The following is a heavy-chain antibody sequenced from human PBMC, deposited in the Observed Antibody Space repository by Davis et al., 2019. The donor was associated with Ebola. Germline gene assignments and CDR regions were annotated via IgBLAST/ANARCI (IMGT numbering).Heavy chain of an antibody. CDR3: ARDVGLLWFGESFPLDV. CDR2: IHQSGNP. J-gene: IGHJ6*04. Sequence: MPSETLSLTCDVYGGSFSGYFWSWIRQSPGKGLEWIGDIHQSGNPNYNPSLKSRVTMSIDTSKNQFSLKLSSVTAADTAVYYCARDVGLLWFGESFPLDVWGKGTTVTVSS. D-gene: IGHD3-10*01. V-gene: IGHV4-34*01. CDR1: GGSFSGYF.